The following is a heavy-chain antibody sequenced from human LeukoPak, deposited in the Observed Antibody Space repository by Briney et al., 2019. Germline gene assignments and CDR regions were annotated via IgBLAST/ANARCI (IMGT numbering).Heavy chain of an antibody. CDR3: ARDPYSSSSYYYMDV. CDR1: GYTFTGYY. Sequence: ASVKVSCKASGYTFTGYYMHWVRQAPGQGLEWMGWINPNSGGTNYAQKVQGRVTMTRDTSISTAYMELSRLRSDDTAVYYCARDPYSSSSYYYMDVWGKGTTVTVSS. J-gene: IGHJ6*03. D-gene: IGHD6-6*01. CDR2: INPNSGGT. V-gene: IGHV1-2*02.